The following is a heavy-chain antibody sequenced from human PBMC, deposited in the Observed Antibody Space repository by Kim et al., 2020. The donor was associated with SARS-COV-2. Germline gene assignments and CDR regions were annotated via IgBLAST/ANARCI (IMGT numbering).Heavy chain of an antibody. V-gene: IGHV7-4-1*02. CDR2: INTNTGNP. CDR3: ARDSNIVVVPAAIWYYYGMDV. Sequence: ASVKVSCKASGYTFTSYAMNWVRQAPGQGLEWMGWINTNTGNPTYAQGFTGRFVFSLDTSVSTAYLQISSLKAEDTAVYYCARDSNIVVVPAAIWYYYGMDVWGQGTTVTVSS. D-gene: IGHD2-2*01. CDR1: GYTFTSYA. J-gene: IGHJ6*02.